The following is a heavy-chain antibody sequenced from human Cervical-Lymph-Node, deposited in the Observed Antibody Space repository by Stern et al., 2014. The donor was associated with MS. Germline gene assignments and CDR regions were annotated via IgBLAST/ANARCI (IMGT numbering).Heavy chain of an antibody. D-gene: IGHD4-11*01. CDR3: ARPSSNWYFDL. J-gene: IGHJ2*01. CDR2: IYPGDSDT. V-gene: IGHV5-51*03. CDR1: GYSFTTYW. Sequence: EVQLVESGAEVKKPEESLRISCKGSGYSFTTYWIGWVRQMPGKGLEWMGVIYPGDSDTRYSPSFQGQVTISADKSISTAYLQWSSLKASDTAMYYCARPSSNWYFDLWGRGTLVTVSS.